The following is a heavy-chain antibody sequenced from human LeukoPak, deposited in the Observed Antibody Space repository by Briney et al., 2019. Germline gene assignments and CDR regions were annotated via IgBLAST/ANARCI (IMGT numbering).Heavy chain of an antibody. CDR2: IGGSGGST. CDR3: AKRITVTYFNDY. D-gene: IGHD4-17*01. Sequence: TGGSLRLSCAASGFTFSSYAMSWVRQAPGKGLEWVSGIGGSGGSTYYADSVKGRFTISRDNSKNTLYLQMNSLRAEDTAVYYCAKRITVTYFNDYWGQGTLVTVSS. V-gene: IGHV3-23*01. J-gene: IGHJ4*02. CDR1: GFTFSSYA.